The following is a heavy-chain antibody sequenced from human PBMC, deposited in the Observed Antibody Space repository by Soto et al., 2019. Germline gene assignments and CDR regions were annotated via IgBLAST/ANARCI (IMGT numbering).Heavy chain of an antibody. Sequence: GALVNVSCKTSGYTFTDYYIHWVRQAPGHGLEWMGWINPDNGGTNYAQKFHDWVTLTRDTSITTVYMALNSLKSDDTAVYYCARGRKTTEPVGGDFDPWGQGTLVTVSS. J-gene: IGHJ5*02. CDR3: ARGRKTTEPVGGDFDP. V-gene: IGHV1-2*04. D-gene: IGHD4-4*01. CDR2: INPDNGGT. CDR1: GYTFTDYY.